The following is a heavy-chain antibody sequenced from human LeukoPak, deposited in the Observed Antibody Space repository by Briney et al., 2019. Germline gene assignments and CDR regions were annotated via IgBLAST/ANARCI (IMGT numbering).Heavy chain of an antibody. Sequence: PGGSLRLSCVVSGFTFSSFGMHWVRQAPGTGLEWVAFIRYDGSNKYHTDSVMGRFTISRDNSKNTLYLQMNSLRAEDTAVYYCAKEQKYYYDSSGYETDFDYWGQGIQVTVSS. CDR2: IRYDGSNK. J-gene: IGHJ4*02. V-gene: IGHV3-30*02. D-gene: IGHD3-22*01. CDR3: AKEQKYYYDSSGYETDFDY. CDR1: GFTFSSFG.